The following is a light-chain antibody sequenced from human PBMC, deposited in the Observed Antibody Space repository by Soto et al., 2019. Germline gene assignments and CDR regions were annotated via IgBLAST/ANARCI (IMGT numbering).Light chain of an antibody. CDR1: SSDVGGYKY. J-gene: IGLJ1*01. V-gene: IGLV2-8*01. CDR2: EVN. Sequence: QAVVTQPPSASGSPGQSVTISCTGTSSDVGGYKYVSWYQQHPGKAPKLMIFEVNKRPSGVPDRFSGSKSGNTASLTVSGLQAEDEADYYCSSYAGINNLGVFGTGTKLTV. CDR3: SSYAGINNLGV.